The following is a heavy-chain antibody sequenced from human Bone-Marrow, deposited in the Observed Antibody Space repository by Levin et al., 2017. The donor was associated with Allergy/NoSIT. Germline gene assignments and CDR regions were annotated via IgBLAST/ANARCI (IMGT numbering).Heavy chain of an antibody. V-gene: IGHV3-15*07. CDR2: IKSKTDGGAT. J-gene: IGHJ4*02. CDR1: GFAFSDTW. Sequence: PGGSLRLSCAASGFAFSDTWMNWVRQAPGKGLEWVGRIKSKTDGGATDYAAPVKGRFTISRDDSKNTLYLQMNSLKTEDTAVYYCSLQYFDYWGQGTLVTVSS. CDR3: SLQYFDY. D-gene: IGHD5-24*01.